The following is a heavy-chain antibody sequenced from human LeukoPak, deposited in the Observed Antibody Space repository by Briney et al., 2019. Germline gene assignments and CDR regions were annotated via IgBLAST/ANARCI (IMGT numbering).Heavy chain of an antibody. CDR2: ISGSGGST. V-gene: IGHV3-23*01. J-gene: IGHJ4*02. Sequence: GGSLRLSCAASGFTFSSYAMSWFRQAPGKGLEWVSAISGSGGSTYYADSVKGRFTISRDNSKNTLYLQMNSLRAEDTAVYYCAKERGWYVTTSAYFDYWGQGTLVTVSS. CDR1: GFTFSSYA. CDR3: AKERGWYVTTSAYFDY. D-gene: IGHD6-19*01.